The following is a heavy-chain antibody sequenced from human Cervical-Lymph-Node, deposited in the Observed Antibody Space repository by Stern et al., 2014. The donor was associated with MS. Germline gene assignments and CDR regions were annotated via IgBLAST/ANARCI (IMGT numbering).Heavy chain of an antibody. CDR1: GYSFSNFW. J-gene: IGHJ3*02. Sequence: EVHLVESGAEVKKPGESLKISCKTSGYSFSNFWIGWVTISADESISTAYSDTTYSPSFQGQVTISADESISTAYLQWRSLKASDTAMYYCVRRRDSGGYDTFDIWGQGTMLIVSS. CDR3: VRRRDSGGYDTFDI. V-gene: IGHV5-51*07. D-gene: IGHD3-22*01. CDR2: AYSDT.